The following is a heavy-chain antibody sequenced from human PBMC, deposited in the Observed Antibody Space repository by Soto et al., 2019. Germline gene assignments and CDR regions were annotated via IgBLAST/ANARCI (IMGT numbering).Heavy chain of an antibody. CDR2: INHSGST. J-gene: IGHJ5*02. CDR1: GGSFSGHY. CDR3: ARTHYYYDSSGYYSKHLNWFDP. Sequence: LSLTCAVYGGSFSGHYWSWIRQPPGKGLEWIGEINHSGSTNYNPSLKSRVTISVDTSKNQFSLKLSSVTAADTAVYYCARTHYYYDSSGYYSKHLNWFDPWGQGTLVTVSS. D-gene: IGHD3-22*01. V-gene: IGHV4-34*01.